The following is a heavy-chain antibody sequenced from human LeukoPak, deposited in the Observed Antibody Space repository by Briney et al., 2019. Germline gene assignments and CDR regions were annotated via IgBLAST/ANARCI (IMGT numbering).Heavy chain of an antibody. CDR1: GYTSTNYY. J-gene: IGHJ4*02. V-gene: IGHV1-46*01. CDR2: INPSGGST. CDR3: ARPPPSSSWPPEAY. Sequence: ASVNVSCKASGYTSTNYYMHWVRQAPGQGLEWMGVINPSGGSTNYAQKFQGRVAMTRDTSTNTVYMELSSLRSEDTAVYYCARPPPSSSWPPEAYWGQGTLVTVSS. D-gene: IGHD6-13*01.